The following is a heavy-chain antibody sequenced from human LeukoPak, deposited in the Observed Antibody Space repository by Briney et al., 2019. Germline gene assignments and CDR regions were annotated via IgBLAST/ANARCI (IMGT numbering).Heavy chain of an antibody. Sequence: GGSLRLSCAASGFTFNDAWMSWVRQVPGKGLEWVGRVKSKTDGGTIDYAAPVKGRFTISRDDSKNTLYPQMNSLKTEDTAVYYCATDPQQLGYWGQGTLATVSS. D-gene: IGHD6-13*01. V-gene: IGHV3-15*01. CDR3: ATDPQQLGY. J-gene: IGHJ4*02. CDR1: GFTFNDAW. CDR2: VKSKTDGGTI.